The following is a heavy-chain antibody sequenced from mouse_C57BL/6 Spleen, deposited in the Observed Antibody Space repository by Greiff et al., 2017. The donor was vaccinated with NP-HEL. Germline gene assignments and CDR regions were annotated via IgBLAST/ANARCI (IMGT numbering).Heavy chain of an antibody. V-gene: IGHV1-52*01. D-gene: IGHD2-1*01. Sequence: QVQLKQPGAELVRPGSSVKLSCKASGYTFTSYWMHWVKQRPIPGLEWIGNIDPSDSETHYNQKFKDKATLTVDKSSSTAYMQLSSLTSEDSAVYYCASSLIYYGNYVPAWFAYWGQGTLVTVSA. CDR1: GYTFTSYW. CDR2: IDPSDSET. CDR3: ASSLIYYGNYVPAWFAY. J-gene: IGHJ3*01.